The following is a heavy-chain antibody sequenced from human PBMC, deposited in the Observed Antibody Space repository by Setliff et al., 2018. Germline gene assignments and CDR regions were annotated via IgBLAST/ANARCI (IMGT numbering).Heavy chain of an antibody. V-gene: IGHV3-23*01. CDR1: GYTSSSYA. D-gene: IGHD1-1*01. CDR3: ARRGNNAGAFDI. Sequence: GGSLRLSCAASGYTSSSYAMTWVRQAPGKGLEWVSIISASGDTTYYADSVKGRFTISRDNAKNSLYLQMNSLRAEDTALYYCARRGNNAGAFDIWGQGTKVTVSS. CDR2: ISASGDTT. J-gene: IGHJ3*02.